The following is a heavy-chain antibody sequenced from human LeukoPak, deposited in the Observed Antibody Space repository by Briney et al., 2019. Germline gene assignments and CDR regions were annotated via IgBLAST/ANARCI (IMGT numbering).Heavy chain of an antibody. D-gene: IGHD4-23*01. V-gene: IGHV1-69*13. CDR1: VGTFSSYA. CDR3: ARERYGGNSGRAFDI. Sequence: SVKVSCKASVGTFSSYAISWVRQAHGQGLEWMGGIIPIFGTANYAQKFQGRVTITADESTSTAYMELSSLRSEDTAVYCCARERYGGNSGRAFDIWGQGTMVTVSS. CDR2: IIPIFGTA. J-gene: IGHJ3*02.